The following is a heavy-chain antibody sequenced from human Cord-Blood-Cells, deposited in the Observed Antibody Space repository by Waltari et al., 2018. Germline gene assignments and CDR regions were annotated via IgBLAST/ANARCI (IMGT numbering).Heavy chain of an antibody. Sequence: QVQLQESGPGLVKPSQTLSLTCTVSGGSISSGDYYWSWIRQPPGKGLEWIGYIYYRGSPYYNPSLKGRVTISVDTSKNQFSLKLSSVTAADTAVYYCARGRGGYSGYDDYWGQGTLVTVSS. CDR1: GGSISSGDYY. V-gene: IGHV4-30-4*08. D-gene: IGHD5-12*01. J-gene: IGHJ4*02. CDR2: IYYRGSP. CDR3: ARGRGGYSGYDDY.